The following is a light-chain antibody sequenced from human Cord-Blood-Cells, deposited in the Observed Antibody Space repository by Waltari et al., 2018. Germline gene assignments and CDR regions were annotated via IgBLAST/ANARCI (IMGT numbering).Light chain of an antibody. CDR2: DVS. V-gene: IGLV2-11*01. J-gene: IGLJ1*01. CDR3: CSYAGSYTFV. Sequence: QSALTQPRSVSGSPGPSVTTSSTATSSDVGGYNVVSWYQQHPGKAPKLMIYDVSKRPSGVPDRFSGSKSGNTASLTISGLQAEDEADYYCCSYAGSYTFVFGTGTKVTVL. CDR1: SSDVGGYNV.